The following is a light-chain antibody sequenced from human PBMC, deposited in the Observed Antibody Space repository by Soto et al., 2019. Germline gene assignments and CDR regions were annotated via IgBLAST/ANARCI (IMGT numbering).Light chain of an antibody. CDR3: QQYKDWPWT. CDR2: DAS. J-gene: IGKJ1*01. V-gene: IGKV3-15*01. CDR1: QSVSGN. Sequence: EIVMTQSPATLSVSPGDRATLSCRASQSVSGNVAWYQQRPGQAPRLLFYDASTRATGPPARFSGGASGTEFTLSISGLQSEDFAIYYCQQYKDWPWTFGQGTKVEIK.